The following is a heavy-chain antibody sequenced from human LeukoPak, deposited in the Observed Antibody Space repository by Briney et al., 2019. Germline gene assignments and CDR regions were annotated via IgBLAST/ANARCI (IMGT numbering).Heavy chain of an antibody. CDR1: GGTFSSYA. V-gene: IGHV1-2*02. J-gene: IGHJ4*02. CDR3: ARGERYFDWLLYRAYFDY. CDR2: INPNSGGT. Sequence: ASVKVSCKASGGTFSSYAISWVRQAPGQGLEWMGWINPNSGGTNYAQKFQGRVTMTRDTSISTAYMELSRLRSDDTAVYYCARGERYFDWLLYRAYFDYWGQGTLVTVSS. D-gene: IGHD3-9*01.